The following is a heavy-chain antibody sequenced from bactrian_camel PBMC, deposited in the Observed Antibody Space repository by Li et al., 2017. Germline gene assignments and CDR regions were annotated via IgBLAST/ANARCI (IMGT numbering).Heavy chain of an antibody. D-gene: IGHD5*01. J-gene: IGHJ4*01. CDR2: ISSGVGTLT. CDR1: GFTSGFTFSRSW. CDR3: VRHGGSYEYTY. V-gene: IGHV3S1*01. Sequence: VQLVESGGDLVQPGGSLRLSCAASGFTSGFTFSRSWMYWVRLAPGKGLEWVSQISSGVGTLTYYADSVKGRFTISRGSAKNTLYLQLNSLKTEDTAMYYCVRHGGSYEYTYWGQGTQVTVS.